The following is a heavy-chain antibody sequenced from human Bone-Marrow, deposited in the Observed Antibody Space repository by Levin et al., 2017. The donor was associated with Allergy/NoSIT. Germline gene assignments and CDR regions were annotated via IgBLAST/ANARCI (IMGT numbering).Heavy chain of an antibody. CDR2: ISGSGGST. CDR1: GFTFSSYA. V-gene: IGHV3-23*01. CDR3: AKEGVVVVIPQSAFDI. Sequence: SCAASGFTFSSYAMSWVRQAPGKGLEWVSAISGSGGSTYYADSVKGRFTISRDNSKNTLYLQMNSLRAEDTAVYYCAKEGVVVVIPQSAFDIWGQGTMVTVSS. J-gene: IGHJ3*02. D-gene: IGHD2-21*01.